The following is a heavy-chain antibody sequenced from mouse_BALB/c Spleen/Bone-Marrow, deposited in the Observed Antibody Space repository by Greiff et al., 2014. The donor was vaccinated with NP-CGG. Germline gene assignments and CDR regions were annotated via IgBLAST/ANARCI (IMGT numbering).Heavy chain of an antibody. CDR2: IYPGNSDT. V-gene: IGHV1-5*01. CDR3: TTLARTNFDY. Sequence: VQLQQSGTVLARPGAAVKMSCKASGYTFSNYWMHWVKQRPGQGLEWIGTIYPGNSDTTYNQKFKGKAKLTAVTSTSTAYMDLSSLTNEGSAVYYCTTLARTNFDYWGQGTTLTVSP. J-gene: IGHJ2*01. CDR1: GYTFSNYW.